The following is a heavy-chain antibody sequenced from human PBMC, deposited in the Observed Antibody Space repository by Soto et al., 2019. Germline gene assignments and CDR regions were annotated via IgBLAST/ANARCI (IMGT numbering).Heavy chain of an antibody. CDR3: ARGGYCSSTSCYLGDEDAFDI. CDR2: ISSSSSYI. V-gene: IGHV3-21*01. CDR1: GFTFSSYS. Sequence: PGESLKISCAASGFTFSSYSMNWVRQAPGKGLEWVSSISSSSSYIYNADSLKGRFTISRDNAKNSLYLQMNSLRAEDTAVYYCARGGYCSSTSCYLGDEDAFDIWGQGTMVTVSS. D-gene: IGHD2-2*01. J-gene: IGHJ3*02.